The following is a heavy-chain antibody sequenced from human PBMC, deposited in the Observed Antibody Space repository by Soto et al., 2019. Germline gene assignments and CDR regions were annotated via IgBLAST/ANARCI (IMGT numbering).Heavy chain of an antibody. J-gene: IGHJ3*02. CDR2: IYYSGST. D-gene: IGHD3-10*01. CDR1: GGSIGSGCYY. V-gene: IGHV4-31*03. CDR3: ARDPLLRLTGAFDI. Sequence: TSETLSLTCTVSGGSIGSGCYYWSWIRQHPGKGLEWIGYIYYSGSTYYNPSLKSRVTISVDTSKNQFSLKLSSVTAADTAVYYCARDPLLRLTGAFDIWGQGTMVTVSS.